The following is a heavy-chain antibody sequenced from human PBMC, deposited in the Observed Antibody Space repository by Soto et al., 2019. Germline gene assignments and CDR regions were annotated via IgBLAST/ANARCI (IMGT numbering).Heavy chain of an antibody. CDR2: LIPFFDLA. J-gene: IGHJ4*02. CDR3: AREARNYDISSGYYSPDLFDY. Sequence: QVPLVQSGAEVKKPGSSVKVSCKASGGTFSTYAVSWVRQAPGQGLEWMGGLIPFFDLANYAQNFQGRVTITAGEPAGTAYMELSSLRAEDTAAYYCAREARNYDISSGYYSPDLFDYGGQRPLVTVSS. D-gene: IGHD3-3*01. CDR1: GGTFSTYA. V-gene: IGHV1-69*01.